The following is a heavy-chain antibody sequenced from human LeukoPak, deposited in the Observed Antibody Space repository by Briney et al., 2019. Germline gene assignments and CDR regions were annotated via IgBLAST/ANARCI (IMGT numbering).Heavy chain of an antibody. Sequence: SETLSLTCAVYGGSFSGYYWSWIRQPPGKGLEWIGEIKHSGSTNYNPSLKSRVTISVDTSKNQFSLKLSSVTAADTAVYYCARGRSSGWYIDPPYYFDYWGQGTLVTVSS. J-gene: IGHJ4*02. V-gene: IGHV4-34*01. D-gene: IGHD6-19*01. CDR1: GGSFSGYY. CDR2: IKHSGST. CDR3: ARGRSSGWYIDPPYYFDY.